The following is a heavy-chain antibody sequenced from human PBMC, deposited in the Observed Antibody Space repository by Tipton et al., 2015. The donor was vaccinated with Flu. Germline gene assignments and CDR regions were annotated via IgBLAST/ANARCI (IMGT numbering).Heavy chain of an antibody. D-gene: IGHD6-6*01. CDR1: GFTFDDYG. V-gene: IGHV3-20*04. Sequence: SLRLSCAASGFTFDDYGMSWVRQAPGKGLEWVSGINWNGGSTGYADSVKGRFTISRDNAKNPLYLQMNSLRAEDTALYYCARPYSSSPGAFDIWGQGTMVTVSS. J-gene: IGHJ3*02. CDR3: ARPYSSSPGAFDI. CDR2: INWNGGST.